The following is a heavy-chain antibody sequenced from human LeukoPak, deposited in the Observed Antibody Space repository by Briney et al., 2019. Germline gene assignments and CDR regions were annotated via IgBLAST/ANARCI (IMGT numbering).Heavy chain of an antibody. Sequence: PGRSLRLACTASGSTFDYYIMSWFRQAPGMGLEWVGLIRSKVYGRTTEHAASVRGRFTISRDDSKSIVYLQMNSLKNEDTALYYCSREVGGSYWYYWGQGDKVTVSS. CDR1: GSTFDYYI. CDR3: SREVGGSYWYY. J-gene: IGHJ4*02. V-gene: IGHV3-49*03. D-gene: IGHD1-26*01. CDR2: IRSKVYGRTT.